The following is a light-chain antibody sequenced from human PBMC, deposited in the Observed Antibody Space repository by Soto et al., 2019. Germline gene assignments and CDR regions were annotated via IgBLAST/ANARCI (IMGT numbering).Light chain of an antibody. CDR1: SSNIGNNY. CDR2: ENN. J-gene: IGLJ3*02. V-gene: IGLV1-51*02. Sequence: QSVLTQPPSVSAAPGQKVTISCSGSSSNIGNNYVSWYQQIPGTAPKLLIYENNKRPSGIPDRFSGSKSGTSATLGITGLQIGDEADYYCETCDSSLSAGVFGGGTKLTVL. CDR3: ETCDSSLSAGV.